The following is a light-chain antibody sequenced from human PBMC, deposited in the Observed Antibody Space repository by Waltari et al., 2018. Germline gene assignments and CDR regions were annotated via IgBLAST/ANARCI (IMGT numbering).Light chain of an antibody. V-gene: IGLV2-14*01. Sequence: QSALTQPASVSGSPGQSITISCTGTSSDVGGYNYVSWYQQHPGKAPKLMIYDVSNRPSRVSKRYSGSKSGNTASLTISGLQAEDEADYYCSSYTSSSTSVVFGGGTKLTVL. CDR2: DVS. CDR1: SSDVGGYNY. J-gene: IGLJ2*01. CDR3: SSYTSSSTSVV.